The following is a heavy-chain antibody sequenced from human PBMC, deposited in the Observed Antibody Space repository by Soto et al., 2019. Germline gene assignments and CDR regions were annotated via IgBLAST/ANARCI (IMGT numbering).Heavy chain of an antibody. CDR3: ARLGSNYYMDV. CDR1: GFTFSDYH. J-gene: IGHJ6*03. Sequence: PGGSLRLSCAASGFTFSDYHMSWIRQAQGKGLEWVSYISSSGSTIYYADSAKGRFTISRDNAKNSLYLQMNSLRAEDTAVYYCARLGSNYYMDVWGKGTTVTVSS. V-gene: IGHV3-11*01. CDR2: ISSSGSTI.